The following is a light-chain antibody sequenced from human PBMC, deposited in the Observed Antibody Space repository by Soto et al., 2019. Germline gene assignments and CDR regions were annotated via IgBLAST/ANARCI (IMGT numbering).Light chain of an antibody. J-gene: IGKJ5*01. CDR1: QSVTSN. V-gene: IGKV3-15*01. CDR2: GAS. Sequence: EIVMTQSPATLSVSPGERATLSCRASQSVTSNLAWYQQKPGQAPRLLIYGASTRATGLPARFSGSGSGTEFTLTISSLHSEDLAVYYCQQYDSWPLTFSHGTRLEIK. CDR3: QQYDSWPLT.